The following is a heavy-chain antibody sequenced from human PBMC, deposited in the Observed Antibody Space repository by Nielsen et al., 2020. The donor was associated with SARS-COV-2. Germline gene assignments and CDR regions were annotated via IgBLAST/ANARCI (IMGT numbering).Heavy chain of an antibody. J-gene: IGHJ3*02. Sequence: GESLKISCAASGFTFSDYYMSWIRQAPGKGLEWISYSSSSGSTIYYADSVKGRFAISRDNAKNSLYLQMNSLRAGDTALYYCARGFSYRPGAFDIWGQGTTVSVS. CDR2: SSSSGSTI. CDR3: ARGFSYRPGAFDI. CDR1: GFTFSDYY. V-gene: IGHV3-11*04. D-gene: IGHD3-16*02.